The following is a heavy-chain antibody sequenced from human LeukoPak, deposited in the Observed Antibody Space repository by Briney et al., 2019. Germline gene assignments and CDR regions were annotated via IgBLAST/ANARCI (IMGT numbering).Heavy chain of an antibody. CDR3: ARVNYDFWSGYRYYFDY. CDR2: IYYSGST. J-gene: IGHJ4*02. Sequence: SQTLSLTCTVSGGSISSGDYYWSWIRQPPGKGLEWIGYIYYSGSTYYNPSLKSRVTISVDTSKNQFSLKLSSVTAADTAVYYCARVNYDFWSGYRYYFDYWGQGTLVTVSS. CDR1: GGSISSGDYY. D-gene: IGHD3-3*01. V-gene: IGHV4-30-4*08.